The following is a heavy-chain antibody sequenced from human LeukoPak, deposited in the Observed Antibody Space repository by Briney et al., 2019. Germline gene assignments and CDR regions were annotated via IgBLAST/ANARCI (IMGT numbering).Heavy chain of an antibody. D-gene: IGHD3-22*01. CDR3: AKLLTMTVVALIPPDY. Sequence: GGSLRLSCAASGFTFSSYAMSWVRQAPRKGLEWVSAISGSGGSTYYAHSVKGRFTISRDNSKNPLYLQMNTLRAEDTAVYYCAKLLTMTVVALIPPDYWGQGTLVTVSS. V-gene: IGHV3-23*01. CDR1: GFTFSSYA. CDR2: ISGSGGST. J-gene: IGHJ4*02.